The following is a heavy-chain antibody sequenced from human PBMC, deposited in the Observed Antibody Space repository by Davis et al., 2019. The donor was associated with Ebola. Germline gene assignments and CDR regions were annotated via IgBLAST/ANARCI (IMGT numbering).Heavy chain of an antibody. V-gene: IGHV3-21*01. D-gene: IGHD6-19*01. J-gene: IGHJ4*02. CDR3: ARVSYTNGLYYFDY. Sequence: GESLKISCAASGFTFSSYWMHWVRQAPGKGLEWVSSISSSSSYIYYADSVKGRFTISRDNAKNSLYLQMNSLRAEDTAVYYCARVSYTNGLYYFDYWGQGTLVTVSS. CDR2: ISSSSSYI. CDR1: GFTFSSYW.